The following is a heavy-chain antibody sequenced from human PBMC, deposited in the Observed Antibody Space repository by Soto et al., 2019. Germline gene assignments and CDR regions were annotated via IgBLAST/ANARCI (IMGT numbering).Heavy chain of an antibody. J-gene: IGHJ5*02. D-gene: IGHD6-13*01. CDR3: ARGWYGNSLDL. CDR1: GFTFSSYW. CDR2: IKTDGTST. V-gene: IGHV3-74*01. Sequence: EVQLVESGGGLVQPGGSLRLSCAASGFTFSSYWMDWVRQAPGKGLVWVSHIKTDGTSTSYADSVKGRVTISRDNAENTLYLQMISLRAEDTAIYYCARGWYGNSLDLWGRGTLVTVSS.